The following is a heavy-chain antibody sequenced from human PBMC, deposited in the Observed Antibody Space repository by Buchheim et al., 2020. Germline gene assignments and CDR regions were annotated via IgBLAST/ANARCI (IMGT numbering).Heavy chain of an antibody. J-gene: IGHJ4*02. D-gene: IGHD3-22*01. Sequence: EVQLVESGGGLVQPGGSLRLSCAASGFTFSNYWMHWVRQAPGKGLVWVSRINSDGSSTSYADSVKGRFTVSRDNAKNTLYLQMNSLRAEDTAVFYCARGFYYDTSGYSSHFDHWGQGTL. CDR1: GFTFSNYW. CDR2: INSDGSST. CDR3: ARGFYYDTSGYSSHFDH. V-gene: IGHV3-74*01.